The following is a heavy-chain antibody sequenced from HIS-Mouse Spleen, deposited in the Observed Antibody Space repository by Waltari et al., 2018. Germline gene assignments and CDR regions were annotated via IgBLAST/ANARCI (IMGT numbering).Heavy chain of an antibody. Sequence: QVQLVESGGVVVQPGRSLRLSCAASGFTFSSYGMHWVRQAPGKGLEWGAVRSYDGSNKYYADSVKGRFTISRDNSKNTLYLQMNSLRAEDTAVYYCAKASSGWLDYWGQGTLVTVSS. CDR3: AKASSGWLDY. CDR2: RSYDGSNK. V-gene: IGHV3-30*18. D-gene: IGHD6-19*01. J-gene: IGHJ4*02. CDR1: GFTFSSYG.